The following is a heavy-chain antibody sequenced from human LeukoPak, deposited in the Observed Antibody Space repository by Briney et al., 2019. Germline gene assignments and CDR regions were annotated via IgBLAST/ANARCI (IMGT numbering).Heavy chain of an antibody. CDR2: ISGSGGST. CDR3: AKASTDFWSALYYFDY. J-gene: IGHJ4*02. V-gene: IGHV3-23*01. CDR1: GFTFSSYA. Sequence: GGSLRLSCAASGFTFSSYAMSWVRQAPGKGLEWVSAISGSGGSTYYADSVKGRFTISRDNSKNTLYLQMNSLRAEDTAVYYCAKASTDFWSALYYFDYWGQGTLVTVSS. D-gene: IGHD3-3*01.